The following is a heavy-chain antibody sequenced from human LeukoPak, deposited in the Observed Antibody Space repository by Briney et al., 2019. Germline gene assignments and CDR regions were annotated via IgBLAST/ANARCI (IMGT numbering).Heavy chain of an antibody. CDR2: IWYDGSNK. J-gene: IGHJ4*02. CDR1: GFTFSTYG. Sequence: GGSLRLSCAASGFTFSTYGMHWVRQAPGKGLEWVAVIWYDGSNKYYADSVKGRFTISRDNSKNTLYLQMNSLRAEDTAVYYCAGDCSGGSCPFDYWGQGTLVTVPS. D-gene: IGHD2-15*01. V-gene: IGHV3-33*01. CDR3: AGDCSGGSCPFDY.